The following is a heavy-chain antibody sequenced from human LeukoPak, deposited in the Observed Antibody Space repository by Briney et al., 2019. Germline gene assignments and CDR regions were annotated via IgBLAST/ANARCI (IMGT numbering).Heavy chain of an antibody. CDR1: GDTFTGYY. D-gene: IGHD3-22*01. CDR2: INAKTNAT. V-gene: IGHV1-2*02. J-gene: IGHJ4*02. Sequence: ASVTVSCTASGDTFTGYYMHWVRLAPGQGREWIGWINAKTNATNYAQKFQGRVTMASDTSISTVYMELSSLRSDDTALYYCARDSGYPYYFYFWGRGTLVTVSS. CDR3: ARDSGYPYYFYF.